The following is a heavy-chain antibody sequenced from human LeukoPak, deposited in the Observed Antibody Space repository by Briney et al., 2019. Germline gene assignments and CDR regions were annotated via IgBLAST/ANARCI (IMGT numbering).Heavy chain of an antibody. CDR3: ARDGTYYDFWSGYQYAYYFDY. CDR2: ISAYNGNT. V-gene: IGHV1-18*01. D-gene: IGHD3-3*01. CDR1: GYTFTSYG. Sequence: ASVKVSCKASGYTFTSYGISWVRQAPGQGLEWMGWISAYNGNTNYAQKLQGRVTMTTDTSTSTAYMELRSLRSDDTAVYYCARDGTYYDFWSGYQYAYYFDYWGQGTLVTVSS. J-gene: IGHJ4*02.